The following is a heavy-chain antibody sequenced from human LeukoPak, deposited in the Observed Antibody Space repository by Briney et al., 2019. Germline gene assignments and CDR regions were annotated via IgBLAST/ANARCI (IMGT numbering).Heavy chain of an antibody. CDR2: ISGSGGST. CDR3: AKDAQRGYSYGYPVVY. CDR1: GFTFSSYA. V-gene: IGHV3-23*01. J-gene: IGHJ4*02. D-gene: IGHD5-18*01. Sequence: GGSLRLSCAASGFTFSSYAMSWVRQAPGKGLEWVSAISGSGGSTYYADSVKGRFTISRDNSKNTLYLQMNSLRAEDTAVYCCAKDAQRGYSYGYPVVYWGQGTLVTVSS.